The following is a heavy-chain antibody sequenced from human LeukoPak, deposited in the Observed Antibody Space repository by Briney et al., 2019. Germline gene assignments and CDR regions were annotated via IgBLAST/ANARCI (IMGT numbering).Heavy chain of an antibody. D-gene: IGHD3-16*01. CDR3: ARESSAVAGEAFDI. CDR1: GFTFSSYA. V-gene: IGHV3-30*04. J-gene: IGHJ3*02. Sequence: GGSLRLSCAASGFTFSSYAMHWVRPAPGKGLEWVAVISYDGSNKYYADSVKGRFTISRDNSKNTLYLQMNSLRAEDTAVYYCARESSAVAGEAFDIWGQGTMVTVSS. CDR2: ISYDGSNK.